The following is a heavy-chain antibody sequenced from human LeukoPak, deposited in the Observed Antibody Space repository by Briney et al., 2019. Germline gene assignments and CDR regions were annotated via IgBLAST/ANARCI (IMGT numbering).Heavy chain of an antibody. Sequence: ASVKVSCKASGYTFASFGITWVRQAPGQGLEWMGWINTHNGDTNYAQKLQGRVTMTTDTSTSTSYMELRSLRSDDTAVYYCARDGYRLSGYFYYMDVWGKGTTVTVSS. D-gene: IGHD2-2*03. J-gene: IGHJ6*03. CDR1: GYTFASFG. CDR3: ARDGYRLSGYFYYMDV. CDR2: INTHNGDT. V-gene: IGHV1-18*01.